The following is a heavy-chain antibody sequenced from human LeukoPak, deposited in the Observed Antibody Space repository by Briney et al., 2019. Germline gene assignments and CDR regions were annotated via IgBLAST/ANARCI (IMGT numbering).Heavy chain of an antibody. J-gene: IGHJ4*02. Sequence: SETLSLTCTVSGVSISTSRYYWGWIRQPPGKGLEWIGSIYYSGTTYYNLSLKSRVTISVDTSRNQFSLRLSSVTAADTAVYYCARGPITAAGGYYFDYWGQGTLVTVSS. D-gene: IGHD6-13*01. CDR3: ARGPITAAGGYYFDY. CDR2: IYYSGTT. V-gene: IGHV4-39*01. CDR1: GVSISTSRYY.